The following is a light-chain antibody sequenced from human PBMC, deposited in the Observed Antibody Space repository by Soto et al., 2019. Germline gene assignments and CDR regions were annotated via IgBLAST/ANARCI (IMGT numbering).Light chain of an antibody. CDR2: GAS. CDR1: QTVTSNY. Sequence: EIVLTQSPGTLSSSPGERATLSCRASQTVTSNYLAWYQQKPGQAPRLLFFGASIRATGLPDRFSGGGSGTDFTLTISRLEPEDFAVYYCQQYNSYPYTFGQGTKLEIK. V-gene: IGKV3-20*01. CDR3: QQYNSYPYT. J-gene: IGKJ2*01.